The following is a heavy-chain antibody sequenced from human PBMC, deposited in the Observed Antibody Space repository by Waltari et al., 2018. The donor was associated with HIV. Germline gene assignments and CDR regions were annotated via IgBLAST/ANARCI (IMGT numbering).Heavy chain of an antibody. CDR3: ARAGGQVLRFLEWLLY. Sequence: QVRRMQSGAAVQQPGASVKVSCPASGDTSPGPHLHCVRQAPAQGLEWMGWINPNSGGTNYAQKFQGRVTMTRDTSISTAYMELSRLRSDDTAVYYCARAGGQVLRFLEWLLYWGQGTLVTVSS. D-gene: IGHD3-3*01. CDR2: INPNSGGT. J-gene: IGHJ4*02. CDR1: GDTSPGPH. V-gene: IGHV1-2*02.